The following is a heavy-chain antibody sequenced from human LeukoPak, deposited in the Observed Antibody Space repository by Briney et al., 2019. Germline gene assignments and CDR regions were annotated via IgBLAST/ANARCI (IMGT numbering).Heavy chain of an antibody. CDR2: IRSKAYGGTT. V-gene: IGHV3-49*04. CDR3: TRESYYYGSGSYLFPDY. Sequence: GGSLRLSCTASGFTFGDYAMSWVRQAPGKGLEWVGFIRSKAYGGTTEYAASVKGRFTISSDDSKNIAYLQMNSLKTEDTAVYYCTRESYYYGSGSYLFPDYWGQGTLVTVSS. CDR1: GFTFGDYA. D-gene: IGHD3-10*01. J-gene: IGHJ4*02.